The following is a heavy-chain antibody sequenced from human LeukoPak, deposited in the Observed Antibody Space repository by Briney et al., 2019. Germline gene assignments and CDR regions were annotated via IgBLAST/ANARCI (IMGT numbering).Heavy chain of an antibody. J-gene: IGHJ4*02. Sequence: GGSLRLSCAASGFTFSDFHMSWTRQAPGKGLEWISYISDTGITIYYAASVKGRFTISRDNTNNSLYLQMNSLSTEDTAVYYCARGLHYDLWSGYYSTFDYWGLGSQVTVSS. CDR3: ARGLHYDLWSGYYSTFDY. CDR2: ISDTGITI. CDR1: GFTFSDFH. D-gene: IGHD3-3*01. V-gene: IGHV3-11*01.